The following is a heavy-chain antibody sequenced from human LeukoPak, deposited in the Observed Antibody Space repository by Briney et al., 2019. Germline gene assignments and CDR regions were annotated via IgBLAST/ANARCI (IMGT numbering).Heavy chain of an antibody. CDR2: ISSSGGTI. CDR3: ARAPRFRLVGVPKGPFDP. Sequence: GGSLRLSCSASGFTFSDYYMSWIRQAPGKGLEWVSYISSSGGTIYYADSVKGRFTISRDNDKNSLYLKMSSLRAEDTAVYYCARAPRFRLVGVPKGPFDPWGQGTLVTVSS. D-gene: IGHD1-26*01. CDR1: GFTFSDYY. V-gene: IGHV3-11*01. J-gene: IGHJ5*02.